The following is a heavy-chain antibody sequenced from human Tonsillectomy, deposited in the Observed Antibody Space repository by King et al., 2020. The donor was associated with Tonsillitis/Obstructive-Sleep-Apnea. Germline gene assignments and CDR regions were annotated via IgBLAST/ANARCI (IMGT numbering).Heavy chain of an antibody. J-gene: IGHJ4*02. Sequence: VQLVESGGGVVQPGRSLRLSCAASGFTFSSYAMHWVRQAPGKGLEWVAVISYDGSNKYYADSVKGRFTISRDNSKNTLYLQMNSLRAEDTAVYYCARVEDGHYGSGSYPVWGQGTLVTVSS. V-gene: IGHV3-30*04. CDR2: ISYDGSNK. CDR3: ARVEDGHYGSGSYPV. CDR1: GFTFSSYA. D-gene: IGHD3-10*01.